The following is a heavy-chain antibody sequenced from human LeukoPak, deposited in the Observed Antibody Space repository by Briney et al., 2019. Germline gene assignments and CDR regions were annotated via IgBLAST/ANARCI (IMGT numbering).Heavy chain of an antibody. CDR2: INAGNGDT. CDR3: ARDPLQYHDLLTGSQPQYYFDF. Sequence: ASVKVSCKASGYTFTNYAIHWVRQAPGQRLEWMGWINAGNGDTKYSQEFQGRVTITRDTSANTAYMQLSSLRSEDMAVYYCARDPLQYHDLLTGSQPQYYFDFWGQGTLVTVSS. CDR1: GYTFTNYA. V-gene: IGHV1-3*03. D-gene: IGHD3-9*01. J-gene: IGHJ4*02.